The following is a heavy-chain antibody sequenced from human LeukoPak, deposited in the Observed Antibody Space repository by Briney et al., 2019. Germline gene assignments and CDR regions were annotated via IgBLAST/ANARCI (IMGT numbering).Heavy chain of an antibody. CDR1: GGSISNYF. Sequence: TASETLSLTCTVSGGSISNYFWSWVRQPPGKGLEWIGFFYYSGSTNYNPSLKSRVTISLDTSKNQFSLKLNSVTAADTAVYFCARAVMAGRNFFDYWGQGTLVTVSS. CDR2: FYYSGST. J-gene: IGHJ4*02. CDR3: ARAVMAGRNFFDY. D-gene: IGHD6-19*01. V-gene: IGHV4-59*01.